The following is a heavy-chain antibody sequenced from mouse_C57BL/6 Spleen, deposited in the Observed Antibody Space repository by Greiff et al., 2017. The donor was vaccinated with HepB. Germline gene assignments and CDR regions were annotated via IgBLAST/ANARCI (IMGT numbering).Heavy chain of an antibody. CDR2: IYPGDGDT. V-gene: IGHV1-82*01. J-gene: IGHJ2*01. D-gene: IGHD1-1*01. Sequence: VQLQQSGPELVKPGASVKISCKASGYAFSSSWMNWVKQRPGKGLEWIGRIYPGDGDTNYNGKFKGKATLTADKSSSTAYMQLSSLTSEDSAVYFCARGDGSSYFDYWGQGTTLTVSS. CDR3: ARGDGSSYFDY. CDR1: GYAFSSSW.